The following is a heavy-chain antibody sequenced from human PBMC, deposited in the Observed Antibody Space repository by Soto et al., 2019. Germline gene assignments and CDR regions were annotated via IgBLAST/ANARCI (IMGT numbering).Heavy chain of an antibody. V-gene: IGHV5-51*07. CDR3: VSDTARTYYYYAMDV. CDR1: GYSFTSYW. CDR2: IFPGDSGT. Sequence: GESLKISCKGSGYSFTSYWIGWVHQMPGKGLEWMGVIFPGDSGTRYSPSFQGHVTISVDKSISTAYLQWSSLKASDTAMYYCVSDTARTYYYYAMDVWGQGTTVTVSS. D-gene: IGHD5-18*01. J-gene: IGHJ6*02.